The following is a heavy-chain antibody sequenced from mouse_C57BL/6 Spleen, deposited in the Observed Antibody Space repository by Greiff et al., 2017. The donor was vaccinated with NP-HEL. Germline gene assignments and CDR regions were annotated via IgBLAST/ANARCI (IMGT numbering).Heavy chain of an antibody. CDR2: IYPGDGDT. CDR3: ALNWDDFDY. J-gene: IGHJ2*01. CDR1: GYAFSSSW. V-gene: IGHV1-82*01. Sequence: QVQLQQSGPELVKPGASVKISCKASGYAFSSSWMNWVKQRPGKGLEWIGRIYPGDGDTNYNGKFKGKATLTADKSSSTAYMQLSSLTSEDSAVYFCALNWDDFDYWGQGTTLTVSS. D-gene: IGHD4-1*02.